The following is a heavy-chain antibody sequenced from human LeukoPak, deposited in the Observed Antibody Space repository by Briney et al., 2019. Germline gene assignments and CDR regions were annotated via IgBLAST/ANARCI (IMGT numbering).Heavy chain of an antibody. D-gene: IGHD4-17*01. V-gene: IGHV3-7*01. J-gene: IGHJ4*02. Sequence: PGGSLRLSCVASGFTFSGYWMSWVRQAPGKGLEWVANIKQEGTEKRYVDSVKGRFTISRDNARNSLYLQMNSLRAEDTAVYYCARDFNRRDLYGDPVGWGQGTLVTVSS. CDR1: GFTFSGYW. CDR2: IKQEGTEK. CDR3: ARDFNRRDLYGDPVG.